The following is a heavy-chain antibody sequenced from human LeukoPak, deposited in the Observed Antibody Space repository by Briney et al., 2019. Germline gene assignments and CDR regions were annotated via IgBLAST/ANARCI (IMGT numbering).Heavy chain of an antibody. Sequence: PSETLSLTCTVSGGSISSYYWSWFRQPPGKGLEGIGYFYYSGSTNYNPSLKSRVTISVDTSNTQSSLKLSSVPAADAAVYYGARAWHYGYSSGWLNWFDPWGQGTLVSVSS. V-gene: IGHV4-59*01. D-gene: IGHD6-19*01. CDR3: ARAWHYGYSSGWLNWFDP. J-gene: IGHJ5*02. CDR1: GGSISSYY. CDR2: FYYSGST.